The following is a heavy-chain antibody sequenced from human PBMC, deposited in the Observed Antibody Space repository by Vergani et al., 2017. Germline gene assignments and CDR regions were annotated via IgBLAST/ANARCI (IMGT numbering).Heavy chain of an antibody. J-gene: IGHJ4*02. Sequence: QVQLQESGPGLVKPSQTLSLTCTVSGGSISSGGYYWSWIRQHPGKGLEWIGYIYYSGSTYYNPSLKSLVTISVDTSKNQFSLKLSSVTAADTAVYYCARTRGGSYRPSSLFDYWGQGTLVTVSS. CDR2: IYYSGST. D-gene: IGHD5-18*01. V-gene: IGHV4-31*01. CDR1: GGSISSGGYY. CDR3: ARTRGGSYRPSSLFDY.